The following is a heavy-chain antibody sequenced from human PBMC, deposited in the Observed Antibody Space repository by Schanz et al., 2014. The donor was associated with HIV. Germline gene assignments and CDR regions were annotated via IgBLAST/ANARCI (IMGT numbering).Heavy chain of an antibody. V-gene: IGHV3-30*04. CDR2: ISYDRSHK. CDR3: ARVEGPPTFYYYYYGSDV. CDR1: GFIFRDYA. J-gene: IGHJ6*02. Sequence: VEVVESGGGVVQPGRSLRPSCAGSGFIFRDYALHWVRQAPGKGLEWVAVISYDRSHKYYADSVKGRFTISRDNSKNTLFLQMNSLRAEDTAVYYCARVEGPPTFYYYYYGSDVWGQGTAVTVSS. D-gene: IGHD4-4*01.